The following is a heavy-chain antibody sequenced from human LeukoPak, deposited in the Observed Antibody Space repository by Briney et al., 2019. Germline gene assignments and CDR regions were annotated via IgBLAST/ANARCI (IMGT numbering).Heavy chain of an antibody. J-gene: IGHJ3*02. D-gene: IGHD3-3*01. CDR2: NSAYNDNT. V-gene: IGHV1-18*01. CDR1: GYTFTNYG. CDR3: ERTFYDFWSGFSNYDSFHI. Sequence: ASVTVSCKASGYTFTNYGIIWVRQAPGRGLEWMGWNSAYNDNTNYAQKFQGRVTMTTDTSTNTAYMELRSLTSDDTAVYYCERTFYDFWSGFSNYDSFHIWGQGTLVTVSS.